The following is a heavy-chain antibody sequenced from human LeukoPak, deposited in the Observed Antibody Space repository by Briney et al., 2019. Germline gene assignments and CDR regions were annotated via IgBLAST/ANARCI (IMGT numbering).Heavy chain of an antibody. J-gene: IGHJ4*02. CDR1: GFTFSDSY. D-gene: IGHD6-13*01. CDR2: ISSSGSTI. Sequence: GGSLRLSCAASGFTFSDSYMSWIRQAPGKGLEWVSYISSSGSTIYYADSVKGRFTISRDNAKNSLYLQMNSLRAEDTAVYYCARARSSSWFDYWGQGTLVTVSS. V-gene: IGHV3-11*01. CDR3: ARARSSSWFDY.